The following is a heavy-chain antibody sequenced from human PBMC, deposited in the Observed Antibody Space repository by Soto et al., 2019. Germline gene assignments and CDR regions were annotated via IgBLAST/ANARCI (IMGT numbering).Heavy chain of an antibody. CDR3: AKARCTTSNCYVPDY. CDR1: GFSFSTYT. Sequence: EVQLLESGGGMVQPGGSLRLSCAASGFSFSTYTMRWVRRAPGKGLEWVSAISGSGGSPSYADSVQGRFNISRDNPKKALYLQMNRLRAEDTAVYYCAKARCTTSNCYVPDYWGQGTLVTVSS. D-gene: IGHD2-8*01. J-gene: IGHJ4*02. CDR2: ISGSGGSP. V-gene: IGHV3-23*01.